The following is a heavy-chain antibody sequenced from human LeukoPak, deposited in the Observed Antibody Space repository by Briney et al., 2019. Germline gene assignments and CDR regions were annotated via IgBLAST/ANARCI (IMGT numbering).Heavy chain of an antibody. Sequence: SETLSLTRTVSGYSISSGYYWSWIRQPPGKGLEWIGEINHSGSTNYNPSLKSRVTISVDASKNPFSLKLSSVTAADTAVYYCARLIRYYYDSTGQRNSGYYYMDVWGKGTTVTVSS. V-gene: IGHV4-38-2*02. CDR2: INHSGST. D-gene: IGHD3-22*01. J-gene: IGHJ6*03. CDR3: ARLIRYYYDSTGQRNSGYYYMDV. CDR1: GYSISSGYY.